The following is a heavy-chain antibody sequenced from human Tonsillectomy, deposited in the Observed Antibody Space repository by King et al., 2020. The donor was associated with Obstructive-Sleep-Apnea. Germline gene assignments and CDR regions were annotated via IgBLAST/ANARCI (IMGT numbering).Heavy chain of an antibody. J-gene: IGHJ4*02. V-gene: IGHV3-11*01. CDR2: ISSSGKVI. Sequence: VQLVESGGGLVKPGGSLRLSCVASGFTFTDYYMTWIRQAPTKGPEFVSYISSSGKVIEYADSVKGRFTISRDNAKQSIFLHMDSLRAEDSSVYYCERDQAPDFWGQGTLVTVSS. CDR3: ERDQAPDF. CDR1: GFTFTDYY.